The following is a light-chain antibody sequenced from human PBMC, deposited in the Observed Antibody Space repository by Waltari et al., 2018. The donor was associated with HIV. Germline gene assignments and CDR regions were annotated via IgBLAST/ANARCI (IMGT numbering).Light chain of an antibody. CDR3: SSYTSSSTRV. CDR1: SSDVGCYNY. Sequence: QSALTQPASVSGSPGPSITISCTGTSSDVGCYNYVSWYQQHPGKAPKLMIYEVSNRPSGVSNRFSGSKSGNTASLTISGLQAEDEADYYCSSYTSSSTRVFGGGTNLTVL. CDR2: EVS. V-gene: IGLV2-14*01. J-gene: IGLJ3*02.